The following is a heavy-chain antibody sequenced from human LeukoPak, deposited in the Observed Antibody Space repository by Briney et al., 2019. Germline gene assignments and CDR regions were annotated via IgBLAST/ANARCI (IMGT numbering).Heavy chain of an antibody. CDR1: GGSIRSRSYY. J-gene: IGHJ4*02. V-gene: IGHV4-39*07. CDR2: IYHSGST. CDR3: ARDKSGWS. D-gene: IGHD6-19*01. Sequence: SETLSLTCTVSGGSIRSRSYYWGWIRQPPGKGLEWIGSIYHSGSTYYNPSLKSRVTISVDTSKNQFSLKLSSVTAADTAVYYCARDKSGWSWGQGTLVTVSS.